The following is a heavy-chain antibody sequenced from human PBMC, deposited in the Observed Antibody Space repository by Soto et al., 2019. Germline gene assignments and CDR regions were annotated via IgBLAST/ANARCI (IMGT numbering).Heavy chain of an antibody. V-gene: IGHV4-38-2*01. CDR1: GYSISSGYY. J-gene: IGHJ4*02. Sequence: SETLSLTCAVSGYSISSGYYLGWIRQPPGKGLEWIGSIYHSGSTYYNPSLKSRVIISVDTSKHQFSLKLSSVTAADTAVYYCARSSTVTTEFDYWGQGTLVTVSS. CDR3: ARSSTVTTEFDY. CDR2: IYHSGST. D-gene: IGHD4-17*01.